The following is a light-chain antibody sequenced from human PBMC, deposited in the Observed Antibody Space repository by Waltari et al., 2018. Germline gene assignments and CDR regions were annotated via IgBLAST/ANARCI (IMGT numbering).Light chain of an antibody. V-gene: IGKV1-16*01. CDR3: QHGFGAPFT. CDR1: QGITNN. J-gene: IGKJ3*01. Sequence: DIQMTQSPSSLSASVGDRVTITCQARQGITNNLAWYQQKPGKVPKLLIYKASTLQSGVPSRFSGSGSGTDFSLTISSLQPEDFATYYCQHGFGAPFTFGPGTKLDIK. CDR2: KAS.